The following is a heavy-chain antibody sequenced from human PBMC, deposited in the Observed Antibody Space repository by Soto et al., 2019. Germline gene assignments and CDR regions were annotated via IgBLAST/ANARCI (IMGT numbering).Heavy chain of an antibody. CDR1: GFTFDDYA. V-gene: IGHV3-9*01. CDR2: ISWNSGSI. D-gene: IGHD3-9*01. CDR3: AKDAAFDILTGYRTSFDY. J-gene: IGHJ4*02. Sequence: GGSLRLSCAASGFTFDDYAMHWVRQAPGKGLEWVSGISWNSGSIGYADSVKGRFTISRDNAKNSLYRQMNSLRAEDTALYYCAKDAAFDILTGYRTSFDYWGQGTLVTVSS.